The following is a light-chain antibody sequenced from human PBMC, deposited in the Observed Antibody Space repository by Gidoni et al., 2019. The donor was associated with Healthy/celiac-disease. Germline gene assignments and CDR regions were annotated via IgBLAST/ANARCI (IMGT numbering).Light chain of an antibody. Sequence: QSVLTLPPSVSGAPGQRVTISCTGSNSNIGADYDVNWYRQLPGTAPKLLIFGNSNRPSGVPDRFSASKSGTSASLAITGLQAEDESDYYCQSYDSSLSGWLFGGGTKVTVL. V-gene: IGLV1-40*01. CDR1: NSNIGADYD. CDR2: GNS. J-gene: IGLJ3*02. CDR3: QSYDSSLSGWL.